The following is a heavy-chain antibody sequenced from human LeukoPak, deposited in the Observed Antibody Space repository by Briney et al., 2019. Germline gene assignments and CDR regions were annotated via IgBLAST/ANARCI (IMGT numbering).Heavy chain of an antibody. CDR1: GYTFTGYY. CDR3: AREYSGSQDGFDI. Sequence: ASVKVSCKASGYTFTGYYMHWVRQAPGQGLEWMGWINPNSGGTNYAQKFQGRVTMTRDTSISTAYMELSRLRSDDTAVYYCAREYSGSQDGFDIWGQGTMVTVSS. CDR2: INPNSGGT. D-gene: IGHD1-26*01. J-gene: IGHJ3*02. V-gene: IGHV1-2*02.